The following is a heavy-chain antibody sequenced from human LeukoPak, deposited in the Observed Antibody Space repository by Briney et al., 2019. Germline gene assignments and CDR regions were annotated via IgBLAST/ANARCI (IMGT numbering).Heavy chain of an antibody. CDR3: ARRGTDYCTPSSCHPNWFAP. V-gene: IGHV3-11*03. CDR1: GFIFSDYY. J-gene: IGHJ5*02. Sequence: PGGSLRLSCAASGFIFSDYYMSWMRQAPGKGLEWLSYSDGSSSRTNYADSVKGRFTITRDNVKNSLYLQMNSLRAEDTAVYFCARRGTDYCTPSSCHPNWFAPWGQGTQVTVSS. D-gene: IGHD4-11*01. CDR2: SDGSSSRT.